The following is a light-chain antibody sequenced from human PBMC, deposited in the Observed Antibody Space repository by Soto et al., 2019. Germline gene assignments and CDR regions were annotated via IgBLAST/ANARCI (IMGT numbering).Light chain of an antibody. J-gene: IGKJ5*01. CDR1: QSVRTY. V-gene: IGKV3-11*01. CDR3: QQRNNWPKIT. Sequence: DIVLTQSPATLSLSPGERSTLSFRASQSVRTYLAWYQQKRGQAPRLLMYDASNRASGVPARFSGSGSGTDFTLTISSLEPEDFAVYYCQQRNNWPKITFGQGTRLEI. CDR2: DAS.